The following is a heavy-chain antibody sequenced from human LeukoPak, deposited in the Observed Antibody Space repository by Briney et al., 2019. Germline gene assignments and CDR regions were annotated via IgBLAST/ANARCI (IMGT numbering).Heavy chain of an antibody. CDR1: GFTFSNYG. CDR2: IQYDGSNK. Sequence: GGSLRLSCAASGFTFSNYGMHWVRQAPGKGLEWVAFIQYDGSNKYYADSVKGRFTISRDNSKNTLYLQMNSLRAEDTAVYYCAELGITMIGGVWGKGTTVTISS. D-gene: IGHD3-10*02. CDR3: AELGITMIGGV. J-gene: IGHJ6*04. V-gene: IGHV3-30*02.